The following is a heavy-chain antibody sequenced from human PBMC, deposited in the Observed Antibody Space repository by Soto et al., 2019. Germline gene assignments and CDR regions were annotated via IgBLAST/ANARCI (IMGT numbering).Heavy chain of an antibody. V-gene: IGHV1-69*01. Sequence: QVQLVQSGAEVKKPGSSVKVSCKASGGTFSSYGVSWVRQAPGQGLEWMGGIIPIFGTTNDAQKFQGRVTITADASTSTAYMELSSLRSEDTAVYYCARRIYGSGRGGWCDPWGQGSLVTVSS. CDR2: IIPIFGTT. D-gene: IGHD3-10*01. J-gene: IGHJ5*02. CDR1: GGTFSSYG. CDR3: ARRIYGSGRGGWCDP.